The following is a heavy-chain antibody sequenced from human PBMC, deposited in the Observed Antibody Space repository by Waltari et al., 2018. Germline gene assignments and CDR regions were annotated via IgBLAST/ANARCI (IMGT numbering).Heavy chain of an antibody. CDR3: ARGLSKVADY. CDR1: GYSISSNYF. Sequence: QVQLQESGPGLVKPSETLSLTCDVSGYSISSNYFWGWVRQPPGKGLEWIGHIYDSEPIFYNPSLKSRVTISLDTSKNHFSLKLSSLTAADTAVYFCARGLSKVADYWGQGILVTVSS. CDR2: IYDSEPI. D-gene: IGHD1-26*01. J-gene: IGHJ4*02. V-gene: IGHV4-38-2*01.